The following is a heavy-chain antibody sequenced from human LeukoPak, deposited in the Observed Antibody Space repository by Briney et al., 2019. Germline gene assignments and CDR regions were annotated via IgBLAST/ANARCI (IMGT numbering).Heavy chain of an antibody. CDR2: ISSKNVI. CDR3: ARPLESYYYMDV. D-gene: IGHD3-3*01. Sequence: AGGSLRLSSAASGFTFSRYSMNWVRQAPGKGLEWVSYISSKNVIYYADSVKGRFTISRDNAKNSLYLQMNSLRAEDTAVYYCARPLESYYYMDVWGKGTTVTVSS. V-gene: IGHV3-48*04. J-gene: IGHJ6*03. CDR1: GFTFSRYS.